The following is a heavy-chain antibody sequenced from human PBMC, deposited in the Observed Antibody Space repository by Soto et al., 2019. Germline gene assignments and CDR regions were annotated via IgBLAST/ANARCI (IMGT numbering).Heavy chain of an antibody. V-gene: IGHV3-15*01. J-gene: IGHJ4*02. CDR2: IKSKTDGGTA. Sequence: PGGSLRLSCAASGFTFNIAWMSWVRQTPGKGLEWVGLIKSKTDGGTADYAAPVKGRFTILRDDSKSTLYLHMNNLKTEDTAVYYCTTGPPFDYWGQGTQVTVSS. CDR1: GFTFNIAW. CDR3: TTGPPFDY.